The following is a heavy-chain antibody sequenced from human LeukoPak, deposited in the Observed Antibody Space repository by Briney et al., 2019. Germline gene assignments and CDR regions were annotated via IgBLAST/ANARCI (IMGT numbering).Heavy chain of an antibody. CDR2: IIPIFGTA. D-gene: IGHD3-16*01. V-gene: IGHV1-69*13. Sequence: SVKVSCKASGGTFSSYAISWVRQAPGQGLEWMGGIIPIFGTANYAQKFQGRVTITADESTSTAYMELSSLRSEDTAVYYCARGSLGERYMDVWGKGTTVTVSS. J-gene: IGHJ6*03. CDR3: ARGSLGERYMDV. CDR1: GGTFSSYA.